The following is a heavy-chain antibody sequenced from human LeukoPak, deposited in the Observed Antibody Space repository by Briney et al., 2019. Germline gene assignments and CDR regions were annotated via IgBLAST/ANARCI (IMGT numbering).Heavy chain of an antibody. V-gene: IGHV3-48*04. CDR3: ARIDGPTVFTYYMDL. Sequence: PGGSLGLSCATSGFSFNRRGMNWVRQPPGKGLEWVSYISPRSETIFYAESVQGRFAVSRDDAKGSLYLQMHTLRVEDTAVYYCARIDGPTVFTYYMDLWGKGTTVTVAS. CDR2: ISPRSETI. D-gene: IGHD3-16*01. CDR1: GFSFNRRG. J-gene: IGHJ6*03.